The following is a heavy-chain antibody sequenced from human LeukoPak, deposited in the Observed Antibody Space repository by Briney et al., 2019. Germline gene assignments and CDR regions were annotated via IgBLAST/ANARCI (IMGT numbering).Heavy chain of an antibody. CDR3: ARGRGRQQRVTGSFDY. Sequence: ASVKVSCKASGYTFTSYGISWVRQAPGQGLEWMGWMNPNSGNTGYAQKFQGRVTMTRNTSISTAYMELSSLRSEDTAVYYCARGRGRQQRVTGSFDYWGQGTLVTVSS. CDR2: MNPNSGNT. CDR1: GYTFTSYG. V-gene: IGHV1-8*02. J-gene: IGHJ4*02. D-gene: IGHD6-13*01.